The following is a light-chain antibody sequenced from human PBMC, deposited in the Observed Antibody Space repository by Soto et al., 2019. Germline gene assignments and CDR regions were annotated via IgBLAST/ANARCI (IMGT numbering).Light chain of an antibody. CDR2: ASS. J-gene: IGKJ5*01. Sequence: AIRMTQSPSSLSASTGDRVTITCRASQGISSYLAWYQQKPGKSPKLLIYASSNRATGIPDRFSGSGSGTDFTLTISRLEPDDFAVYYCQQFGRSPPITFGQGTRLEI. V-gene: IGKV1-8*01. CDR3: QQFGRSPPIT. CDR1: QGISSY.